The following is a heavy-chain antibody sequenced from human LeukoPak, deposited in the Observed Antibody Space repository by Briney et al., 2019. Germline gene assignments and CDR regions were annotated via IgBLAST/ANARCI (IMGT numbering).Heavy chain of an antibody. CDR3: ARGRGYQLLPAFDY. V-gene: IGHV3-7*01. CDR2: IKQDGSEK. Sequence: GGSLRLSCAGSGFTFSSYWMSWVRQAPGKGLEWVANIKQDGSEKYYVDSVKGRFTISRDNAKNSLYLQMNSLRAEDTAVYYCARGRGYQLLPAFDYWGQGTLVTVSS. D-gene: IGHD2-2*01. CDR1: GFTFSSYW. J-gene: IGHJ4*02.